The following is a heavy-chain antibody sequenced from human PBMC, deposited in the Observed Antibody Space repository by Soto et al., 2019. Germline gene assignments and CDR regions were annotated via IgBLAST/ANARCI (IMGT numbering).Heavy chain of an antibody. CDR3: ARGFPSMAYYGEYYFDK. V-gene: IGHV3-53*01. J-gene: IGHJ4*02. CDR2: IYSGGST. Sequence: EVQMVESGGGLIQPGGSLRLSCAAFGFTVSSNYMTWVRQAPGKWLEWVSVIYSGGSTYYADFVKGRFTISRDNSRNTLYLQMNSLRGEDTAVYSCARGFPSMAYYGEYYFDKWGQGTLVAVSS. D-gene: IGHD3-10*01. CDR1: GFTVSSNY.